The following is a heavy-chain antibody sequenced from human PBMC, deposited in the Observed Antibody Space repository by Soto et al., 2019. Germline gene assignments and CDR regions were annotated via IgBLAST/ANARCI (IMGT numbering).Heavy chain of an antibody. CDR1: GFTFSSYG. V-gene: IGHV3-21*01. CDR2: ISVSGDNI. J-gene: IGHJ4*02. CDR3: ARDLGLLKSLFDY. Sequence: GGSLRLSCAASGFTFSSYGMHWIRRAPGRGLEWVASISVSGDNIYYGDSVQGRFTISRDNSKRSVFLDLNSLRVEDTAVYYCARDLGLLKSLFDYWGQGTLVTVS. D-gene: IGHD3-16*01.